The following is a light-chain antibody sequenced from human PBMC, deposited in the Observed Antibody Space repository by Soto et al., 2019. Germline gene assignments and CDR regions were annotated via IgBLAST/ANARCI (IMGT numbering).Light chain of an antibody. CDR3: AAWDDSLSGYYV. CDR2: GNN. Sequence: QSVLTQPPSASGAPGQRVTFSCSGSGSNIGSNTVNWYQQVPGAAPKLLIYGNNQRPSGVPDRFSGSKSGTSASLAISGLRSEDEADYYCAAWDDSLSGYYVFGTGTKLTVL. CDR1: GSNIGSNT. V-gene: IGLV1-44*01. J-gene: IGLJ1*01.